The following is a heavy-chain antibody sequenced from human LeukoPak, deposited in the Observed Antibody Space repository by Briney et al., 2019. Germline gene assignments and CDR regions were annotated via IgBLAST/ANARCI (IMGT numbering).Heavy chain of an antibody. Sequence: GGSLRLSCAASGFTFSSFSMNWVRRAPGKGLEWVSYISSTSSTIYYADSVKGRFTISRDNSKNTLYLQMNSLRAEDTAVYYCAKDVHDYVWGSYRYTGGDGFDYWGQGTLVTVSS. J-gene: IGHJ4*02. CDR2: ISSTSSTI. D-gene: IGHD3-16*02. CDR3: AKDVHDYVWGSYRYTGGDGFDY. V-gene: IGHV3-48*01. CDR1: GFTFSSFS.